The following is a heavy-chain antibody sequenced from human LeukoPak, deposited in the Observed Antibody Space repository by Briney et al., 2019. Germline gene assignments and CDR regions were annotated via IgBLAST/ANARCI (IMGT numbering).Heavy chain of an antibody. CDR2: ISGSGGST. V-gene: IGHV3-23*01. D-gene: IGHD1-26*01. Sequence: GGSLRLSCAASGFTFSTYCMSWVRQAPGKGLEWVSAISGSGGSTYYADSVRGRFTISRDNSKNTLYLQMNSLRAEDTAVYYCAKDRLDIVGATTAFDYWGQGTLVTVSS. CDR1: GFTFSTYC. J-gene: IGHJ4*02. CDR3: AKDRLDIVGATTAFDY.